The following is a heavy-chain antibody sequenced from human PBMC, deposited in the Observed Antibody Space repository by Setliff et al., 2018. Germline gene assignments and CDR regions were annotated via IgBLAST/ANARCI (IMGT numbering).Heavy chain of an antibody. CDR2: MNPNSGNT. V-gene: IGHV1-8*02. CDR3: ATSYSGSYYGY. D-gene: IGHD1-26*01. CDR1: GYTFTGYY. Sequence: ASVKVSCKASGYTFTGYYMHWVRQAPGQGLEWMGRMNPNSGNTGYAQKFQGRVTMTRNTSISTAYMELSSLRSEDTAVYYCATSYSGSYYGYWGQGTLVTVS. J-gene: IGHJ4*02.